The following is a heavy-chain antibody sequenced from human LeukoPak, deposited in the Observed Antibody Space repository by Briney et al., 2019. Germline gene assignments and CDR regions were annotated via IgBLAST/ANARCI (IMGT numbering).Heavy chain of an antibody. D-gene: IGHD3-3*01. CDR1: GGTCTSYA. V-gene: IGHV1-69*05. CDR2: IIPNFGTA. CDR3: ARHENYDFWSGYYTRYYYYYMDV. Sequence: ASVKVSCKASGGTCTSYAISWVRQAPGQGLEWMGGIIPNFGTANYAHKFQGRVTITTDESTSTAYMELSSLRSEDTAVYYCARHENYDFWSGYYTRYYYYYMDVWGKGTTVTVSS. J-gene: IGHJ6*03.